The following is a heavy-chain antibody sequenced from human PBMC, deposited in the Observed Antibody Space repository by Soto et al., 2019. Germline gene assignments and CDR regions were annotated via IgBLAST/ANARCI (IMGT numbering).Heavy chain of an antibody. J-gene: IGHJ4*02. V-gene: IGHV4-39*01. CDR2: IYSTGST. CDR1: GCSISISLFY. CDR3: ARHTNNYENSGYYYFDF. D-gene: IGHD3-22*01. Sequence: SETLSLTCTVSGCSISISLFYWWWILQPPGKGREWIGNIYSTGSTDYNPSLKSRVTVSVDTSKNQFSLQLSSVTAADMAVYYCARHTNNYENSGYYYFDFWGPGILVTVS.